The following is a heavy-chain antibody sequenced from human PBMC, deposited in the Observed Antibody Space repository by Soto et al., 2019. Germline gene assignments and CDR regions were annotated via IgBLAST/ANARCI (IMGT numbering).Heavy chain of an antibody. Sequence: QVQLVESGGGVVQPGRSLRLACAASGFTLSSYGMHWVRQAPGKGLEWVAVISYDGSNKYYADSVKGRFTISRDNSKNTLYLQMNSLRAEDTAVYYCAKEGDSSGWYRYYFDYWGQGTLVTVSS. CDR2: ISYDGSNK. V-gene: IGHV3-30*18. D-gene: IGHD6-19*01. CDR3: AKEGDSSGWYRYYFDY. J-gene: IGHJ4*02. CDR1: GFTLSSYG.